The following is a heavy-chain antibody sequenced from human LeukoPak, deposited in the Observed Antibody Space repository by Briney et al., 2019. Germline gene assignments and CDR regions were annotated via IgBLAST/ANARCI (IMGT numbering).Heavy chain of an antibody. D-gene: IGHD3-16*02. CDR1: GFSFDDYG. V-gene: IGHV3-20*04. Sequence: GGSLRLSCAASGFSFDDYGMTWVRQRPGKGLEWVSGINWNGDSTDYADSVKGRFTISRDNAKSSLYLQMNSLRAEDTAFYYCVRLVVIDFYYYYMDVWGQGTTVTVSS. J-gene: IGHJ6*03. CDR3: VRLVVIDFYYYYMDV. CDR2: INWNGDST.